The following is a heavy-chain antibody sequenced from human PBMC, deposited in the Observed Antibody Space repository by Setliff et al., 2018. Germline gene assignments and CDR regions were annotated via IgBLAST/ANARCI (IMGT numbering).Heavy chain of an antibody. D-gene: IGHD3-10*01. CDR2: ISSSGSTI. CDR3: AKGSPAVHYYYYGMDV. J-gene: IGHJ6*02. CDR1: GFTFSDYY. Sequence: LRLSCAASGFTFSDYYMSWIRQAPGKGLEWVSYISSSGSTIYYADSVKGRFTISRDDAKNSLYLQMNSLRAEDTAVYYCAKGSPAVHYYYYGMDVWGQGTTVTVSS. V-gene: IGHV3-11*04.